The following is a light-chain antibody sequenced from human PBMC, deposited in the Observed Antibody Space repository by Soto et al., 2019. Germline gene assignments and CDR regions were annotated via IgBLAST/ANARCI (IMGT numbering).Light chain of an antibody. V-gene: IGKV1-33*01. CDR2: DAS. CDR1: QDISIY. J-gene: IGKJ5*01. CDR3: QQYDNLPIT. Sequence: DIQMTQSPSSLSASVGDRVTITCQASQDISIYLNWYQQEPGKGPKLLIYDASNLETGVPSRLSGSGSGTDFTFTISSLQPEDIATYYCQQYDNLPITFGQGTRLEIK.